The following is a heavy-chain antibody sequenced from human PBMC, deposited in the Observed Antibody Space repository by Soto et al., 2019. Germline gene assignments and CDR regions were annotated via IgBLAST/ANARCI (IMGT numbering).Heavy chain of an antibody. J-gene: IGHJ4*02. V-gene: IGHV3-30*18. CDR2: ISYDGSNK. D-gene: IGHD1-1*01. CDR3: AKDNPTIAY. Sequence: QVQLVESGGGVVQPGMSLRLSCAASGFTFSSSGMHWVRQAPGKGPEWVAIISYDGSNKYYADSVEGRFTISRDNSKNTLFLQMNSLRPEDTAVYFCAKDNPTIAYWGQGTLVTVSS. CDR1: GFTFSSSG.